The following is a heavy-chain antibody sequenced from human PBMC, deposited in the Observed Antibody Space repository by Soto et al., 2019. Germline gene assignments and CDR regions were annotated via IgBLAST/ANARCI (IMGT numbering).Heavy chain of an antibody. V-gene: IGHV3-33*01. J-gene: IGHJ4*02. CDR1: GFTFSSYG. CDR2: IWYDGSNK. D-gene: IGHD6-6*01. Sequence: QVQLVESGGGVVQPGRSLRLSCAASGFTFSSYGMHWVRQAPGKGLEWVAVIWYDGSNKYYADSVKGRFTISRDNSKSTRDLQMNSLRAEDTAVYYCARDIKQLETYFDYWGQGTLVTVSS. CDR3: ARDIKQLETYFDY.